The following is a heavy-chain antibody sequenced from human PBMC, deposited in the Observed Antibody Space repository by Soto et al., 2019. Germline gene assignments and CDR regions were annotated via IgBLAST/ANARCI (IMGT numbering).Heavy chain of an antibody. V-gene: IGHV4-59*01. CDR1: GGSISSYY. J-gene: IGHJ4*02. D-gene: IGHD3-10*01. Sequence: SETLSLTCTVSGGSISSYYWSWIRQPPGKGLEWIGCIYYSGSTNYNPSLKSRVTITIDTSKNQFSLKLSSVTAADTAVYYCARTMVRGADFDYWGQGTLVTVSS. CDR3: ARTMVRGADFDY. CDR2: IYYSGST.